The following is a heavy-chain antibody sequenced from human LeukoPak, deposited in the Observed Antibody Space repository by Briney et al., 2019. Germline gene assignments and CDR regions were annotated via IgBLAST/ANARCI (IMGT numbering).Heavy chain of an antibody. CDR3: ARDGIYYDRSGYSPSAPI. V-gene: IGHV4-4*07. D-gene: IGHD3-22*01. CDR1: GGSISSYY. CDR2: IYASGNT. Sequence: SETLSLTCTVSGGSISSYYWSWVRQPAGKGLEWIGRIYASGNTNYNPSLKGRVTMTVDTSKNQFSLKMSSVTAADTAVYYCARDGIYYDRSGYSPSAPIWGQGTLVTVSS. J-gene: IGHJ3*02.